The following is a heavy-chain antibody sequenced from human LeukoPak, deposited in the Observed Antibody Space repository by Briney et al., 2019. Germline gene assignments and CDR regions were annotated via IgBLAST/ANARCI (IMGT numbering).Heavy chain of an antibody. CDR1: GFTFSSYG. D-gene: IGHD3-10*01. V-gene: IGHV3-30*03. J-gene: IGHJ4*02. CDR3: ARDVVRGVRATLLPLDY. Sequence: GRSLRLSCAASGFTFSSYGMHWVRQAPGKGLEWVAVISYDGSNKYYADSVKGRFTIYGDNSKNTLYLQMNSLRGGDTGVYYCARDVVRGVRATLLPLDYWGQGTLVTGS. CDR2: ISYDGSNK.